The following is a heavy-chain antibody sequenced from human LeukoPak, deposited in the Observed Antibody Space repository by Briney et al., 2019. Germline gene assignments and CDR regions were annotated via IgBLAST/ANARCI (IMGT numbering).Heavy chain of an antibody. D-gene: IGHD6-19*01. Sequence: SVKISCKASGGTFSSYAITWVRQAPGQGLEWMGRIIPIFGTANYAQKIQGRVTITTDESTSADYTGMSRLRSEDTAVYYCARDSSYSSGSDAFDIWGQGTMVTVSS. CDR3: ARDSSYSSGSDAFDI. V-gene: IGHV1-69*05. CDR1: GGTFSSYA. J-gene: IGHJ3*02. CDR2: IIPIFGTA.